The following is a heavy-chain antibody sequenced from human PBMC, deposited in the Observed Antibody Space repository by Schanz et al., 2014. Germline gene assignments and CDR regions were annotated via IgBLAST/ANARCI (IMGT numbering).Heavy chain of an antibody. D-gene: IGHD3-3*01. CDR3: ARGIDVSDFWSGSPPKGGANDY. CDR2: IATSSSTR. Sequence: EVRLVESGGGLVQPGGSLRLSCEASGFDFNSYSMNWVRQVPGKGLEWLSYIATSSSTRHYADSVKGRVTISRDNAKNSVSLQMRRLRVEDTAVYYCARGIDVSDFWSGSPPKGGANDYWGQGTLVTDSS. CDR1: GFDFNSYS. J-gene: IGHJ4*02. V-gene: IGHV3-48*01.